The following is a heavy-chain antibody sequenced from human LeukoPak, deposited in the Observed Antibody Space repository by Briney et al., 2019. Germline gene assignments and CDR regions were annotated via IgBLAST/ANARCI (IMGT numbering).Heavy chain of an antibody. CDR3: ARNPLAAAGTDY. CDR1: GGSISSSSYY. D-gene: IGHD6-13*01. V-gene: IGHV4-39*01. J-gene: IGHJ4*02. CDR2: IYYSGST. Sequence: SETLSLTCTVSGGSISSSSYYWGWIRQPPGKGLEWIGSIYYSGSTYYNPSLKSRVTISIDTSKNQFSLKLSSVTAADTAVYYCARNPLAAAGTDYWGQGTLVTVSS.